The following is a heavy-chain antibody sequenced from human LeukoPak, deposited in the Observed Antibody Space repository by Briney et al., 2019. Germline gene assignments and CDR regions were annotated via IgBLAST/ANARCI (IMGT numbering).Heavy chain of an antibody. CDR3: AKDRGYYVDTGTINF. Sequence: PGGSLRLSCAASGLSFGAHAMHWVRQAPGMGLEWVSGVGSGGQRTHYADSVKGRFTISRDNSKNTLYLQMNSLRAEDTAIYYCAKDRGYYVDTGTINFWGQGTLVTVSS. J-gene: IGHJ4*02. CDR1: GLSFGAHA. D-gene: IGHD2-15*01. V-gene: IGHV3-23*01. CDR2: VGSGGQRT.